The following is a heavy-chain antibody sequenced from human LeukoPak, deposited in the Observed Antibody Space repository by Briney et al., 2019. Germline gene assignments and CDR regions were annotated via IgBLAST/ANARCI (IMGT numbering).Heavy chain of an antibody. CDR1: GLRSSSYW. J-gene: IGHJ4*02. CDR2: IDQDESER. CDR3: AIAVGWELGY. D-gene: IGHD1-26*01. V-gene: IGHV3-7*01. Sequence: GGSLRLSCATSGLRSSSYWTSWVRQAPGKGLEWVANIDQDESERNYVDSAKGRFTISRDGAKNSVYLQMNSLKDEDTAVYYCAIAVGWELGYWGQGTLVTVSS.